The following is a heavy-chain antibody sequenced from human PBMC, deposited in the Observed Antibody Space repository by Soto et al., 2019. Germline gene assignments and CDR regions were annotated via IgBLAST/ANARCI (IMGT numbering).Heavy chain of an antibody. J-gene: IGHJ5*02. CDR3: ARDLLSLGYCSSTSCYLWFDP. D-gene: IGHD2-2*01. V-gene: IGHV1-18*01. CDR1: GGTFSSYA. Sequence: ASVKVSCKASGGTFSSYAISWVRQAPGQGLEWMGWISAYNGNTNYAQKLQGRVTMTTDTSTSTAYMELRSLRSDDTAVYYCARDLLSLGYCSSTSCYLWFDPWGQGTLVTVSS. CDR2: ISAYNGNT.